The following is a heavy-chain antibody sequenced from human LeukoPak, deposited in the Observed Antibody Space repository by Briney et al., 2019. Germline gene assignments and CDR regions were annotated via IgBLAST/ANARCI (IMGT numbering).Heavy chain of an antibody. J-gene: IGHJ4*02. V-gene: IGHV3-30*18. CDR1: GFTFSSYS. Sequence: GGSLRLSCEASGFTFSSYSMNWVRQAPGKGLEWVAVISYDGSNKYYADSVKGRFTISRDNSKNTLYLQMNSLRAEDTAVYYCAKGEHYDYVWGSYRPTPLFDYWGQGTLVTVSS. D-gene: IGHD3-16*02. CDR2: ISYDGSNK. CDR3: AKGEHYDYVWGSYRPTPLFDY.